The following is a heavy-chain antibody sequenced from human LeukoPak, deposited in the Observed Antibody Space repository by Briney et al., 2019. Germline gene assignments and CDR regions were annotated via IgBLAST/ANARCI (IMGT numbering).Heavy chain of an antibody. J-gene: IGHJ4*02. CDR1: GFTFSRYA. Sequence: TGTSLRLSCAASGFTFSRYAMHWVRQAPGKGLEWVAVISYDGSNKYYADSVKSRFTISRDSSKNTPYLQMNSLRAEDTAVYYCASHYDTSGYHYFDFRGQGTLVTVSS. CDR2: ISYDGSNK. V-gene: IGHV3-30-3*01. D-gene: IGHD3-22*01. CDR3: ASHYDTSGYHYFDF.